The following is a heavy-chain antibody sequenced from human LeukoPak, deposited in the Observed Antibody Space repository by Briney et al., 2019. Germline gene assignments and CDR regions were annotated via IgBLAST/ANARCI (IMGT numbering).Heavy chain of an antibody. D-gene: IGHD3-10*01. Sequence: GGSLRLSCAASGFTFSSYAMSWVRQAPGKGLEWVSAISGSGGSTYYADSVKGRFTISRDNSKNTLYLRMNSLRVEDAAVYYCAKDLGGEGGSGFPGYWGQGTLVTVSS. V-gene: IGHV3-23*01. CDR2: ISGSGGST. CDR1: GFTFSSYA. CDR3: AKDLGGEGGSGFPGY. J-gene: IGHJ4*02.